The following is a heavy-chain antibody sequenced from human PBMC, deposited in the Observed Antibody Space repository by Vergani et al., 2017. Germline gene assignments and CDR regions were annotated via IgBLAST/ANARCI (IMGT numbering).Heavy chain of an antibody. J-gene: IGHJ6*02. Sequence: QVQLVQSGAEVKKPGASVKVSCKASGYTFTSYYMHWVRQAPGQGLEWTGWIDPNRGGTNYAQKFRGRVTLTRDTSVRTVYMDLSSLRSEDTAVYYCARWMAYYYYGMDVWDRGTTVTVSS. V-gene: IGHV1-2*02. D-gene: IGHD5-24*01. CDR2: IDPNRGGT. CDR1: GYTFTSYY. CDR3: ARWMAYYYYGMDV.